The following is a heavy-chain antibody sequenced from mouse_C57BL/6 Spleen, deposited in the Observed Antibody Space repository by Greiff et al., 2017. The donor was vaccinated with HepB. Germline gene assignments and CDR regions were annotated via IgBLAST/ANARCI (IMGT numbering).Heavy chain of an antibody. V-gene: IGHV5-17*01. J-gene: IGHJ2*01. D-gene: IGHD1-1*01. CDR2: ISSGSSTI. CDR3: ARATTVVATSDYFDY. CDR1: GFTFSDYG. Sequence: EVKLVESGGGLVKPGGSLKLSCAASGFTFSDYGMHWVRQAPEKGLEWVAYISSGSSTIYYADTVKGRFTISRDNAKNTLFLQMTSLRSEDTAMYYCARATTVVATSDYFDYWGQGTTLTVSS.